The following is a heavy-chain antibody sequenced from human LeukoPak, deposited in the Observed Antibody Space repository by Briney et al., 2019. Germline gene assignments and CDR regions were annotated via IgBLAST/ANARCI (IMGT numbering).Heavy chain of an antibody. CDR1: GGSFSGYY. Sequence: SETLSLTCAVHGGSFSGYYWSWIRQPPGKGLEWIGEINHSGSTNYNPSLKSRVTISVDTSKNQFSLKLSSVTAADTAVYYCARAGLGHCSSTSCYRHNWFDPWGQGTLVTVSS. J-gene: IGHJ5*02. CDR2: INHSGST. V-gene: IGHV4-34*01. CDR3: ARAGLGHCSSTSCYRHNWFDP. D-gene: IGHD2-2*02.